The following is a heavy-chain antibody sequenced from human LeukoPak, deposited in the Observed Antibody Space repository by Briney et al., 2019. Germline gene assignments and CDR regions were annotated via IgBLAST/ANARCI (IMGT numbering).Heavy chain of an antibody. CDR1: GYTLSSYG. D-gene: IGHD4-17*01. V-gene: IGHV1-18*01. CDR3: ARDPQVYGDFDNWFDP. Sequence: ASVKVSCKASGYTLSSYGISWVRQAPGQGLEWMGWISAYNGNTNYAQKLQGRVTMTTDTSTSTAYMEPRSLRSDDTAVYYCARDPQVYGDFDNWFDPWGQGTLVTVSS. CDR2: ISAYNGNT. J-gene: IGHJ5*02.